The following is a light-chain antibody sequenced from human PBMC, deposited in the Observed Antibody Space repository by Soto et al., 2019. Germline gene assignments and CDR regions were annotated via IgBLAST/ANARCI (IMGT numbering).Light chain of an antibody. J-gene: IGLJ1*01. CDR1: SSDVGGYNY. V-gene: IGLV2-14*01. CDR2: EVS. Sequence: QSALTQPASVSRSPGQSITISCTGTSSDVGGYNYVSWYQHHPGKAPKLMIYEVSNRPSGVSNRFSGSKSGNTASLTISGLQAEDEAEYYCSSYTSSSPYVFGTGTKLTVL. CDR3: SSYTSSSPYV.